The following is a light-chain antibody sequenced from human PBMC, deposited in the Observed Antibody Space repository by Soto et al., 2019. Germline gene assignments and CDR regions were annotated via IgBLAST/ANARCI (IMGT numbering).Light chain of an antibody. CDR1: KSISSY. CDR2: AAS. CDR3: QQSYSTPRSGFT. J-gene: IGKJ3*01. Sequence: EIQITQSTSSLSASVGDRVPITCRSKKSISSYLNWYQQKPGKAPKLLIYAASSLQSGVPSWFSGSGSGTDFTLTISSLQPADFATYYCQQSYSTPRSGFTFGPGINVHIK. V-gene: IGKV1-39*01.